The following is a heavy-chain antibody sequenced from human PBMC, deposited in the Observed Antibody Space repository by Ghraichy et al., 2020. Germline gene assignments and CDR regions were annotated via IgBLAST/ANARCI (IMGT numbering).Heavy chain of an antibody. CDR1: GYTFTDYA. D-gene: IGHD3-3*01. CDR2: INTNTGNP. V-gene: IGHV7-4-1*02. Sequence: ASVKVSCKASGYTFTDYAMNWVRQAPGQGLEWMGWINTNTGNPTNAQGFTGRFVFSLDTSVSTAYLQISSLKAEDTAVYYCARDVITIFGVVPAYYYGMDVWGQGTTVTVSS. CDR3: ARDVITIFGVVPAYYYGMDV. J-gene: IGHJ6*02.